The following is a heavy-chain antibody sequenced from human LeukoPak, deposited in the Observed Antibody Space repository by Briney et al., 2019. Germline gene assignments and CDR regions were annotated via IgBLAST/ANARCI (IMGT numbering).Heavy chain of an antibody. CDR2: INSDGSII. J-gene: IGHJ4*02. Sequence: GGSLRLSCGASGFAFSSYWMNWVRQAPGKGLVWVSGINSDGSIINYADSVKGRFTISRDNAKDSLYLQMNSLRAEDTAVYYCARVRSGYSHENYFDYWGQGTLVTVSS. D-gene: IGHD5-18*01. CDR3: ARVRSGYSHENYFDY. CDR1: GFAFSSYW. V-gene: IGHV3-74*01.